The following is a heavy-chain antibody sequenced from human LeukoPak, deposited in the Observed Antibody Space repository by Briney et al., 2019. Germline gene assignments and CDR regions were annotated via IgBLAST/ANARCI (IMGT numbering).Heavy chain of an antibody. J-gene: IGHJ4*02. D-gene: IGHD3-10*01. CDR1: GFTFSSYG. CDR3: ARGEGTGKGLRF. Sequence: QPGGSLRLSCAASGFTFSSYGMHWVRQAPGKGLEWVAVISYDGSEKYYADSVKGRFTISRDNSKNTLYLQMNSLRAEDTAVYYCARGEGTGKGLRFWGQGTLVTVSS. V-gene: IGHV3-30*03. CDR2: ISYDGSEK.